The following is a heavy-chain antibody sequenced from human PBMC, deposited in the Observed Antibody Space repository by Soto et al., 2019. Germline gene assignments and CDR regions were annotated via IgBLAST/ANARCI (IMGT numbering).Heavy chain of an antibody. D-gene: IGHD6-13*01. V-gene: IGHV4-4*02. CDR1: GGSISSSNW. CDR2: IYHSGST. Sequence: SETLSLTCAVSGGSISSSNWWSWVRQPPGKGLEWIGEIYHSGSTNYNPSVKSRVTISVDKSKNQFSLRLSSVTAEDTAVYYCARAAMGASSWPFDYWGQGTLVTVSS. CDR3: ARAAMGASSWPFDY. J-gene: IGHJ4*02.